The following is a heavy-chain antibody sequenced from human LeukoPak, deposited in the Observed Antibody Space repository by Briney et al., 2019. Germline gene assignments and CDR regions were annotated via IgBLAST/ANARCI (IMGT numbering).Heavy chain of an antibody. V-gene: IGHV4-30-4*01. Sequence: PSETLSLTCTVSGGSISSGDYYWSWIRQPPGKGLEWIGHIYYSGSTYYNPSLKSRVTISVDTSKNQFSLKLSSVTAADTAVYYCARAPILQLTPDYWGQGTLVTVSS. J-gene: IGHJ4*02. CDR2: IYYSGST. CDR3: ARAPILQLTPDY. D-gene: IGHD6-13*01. CDR1: GGSISSGDYY.